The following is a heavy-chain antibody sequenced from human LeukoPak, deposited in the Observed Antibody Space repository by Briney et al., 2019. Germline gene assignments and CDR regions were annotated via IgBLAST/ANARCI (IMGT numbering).Heavy chain of an antibody. D-gene: IGHD3-10*01. CDR3: ARDAQLWFGEHFDY. CDR2: ISSSSSTI. V-gene: IGHV3-48*04. CDR1: GFTFSSYS. J-gene: IGHJ4*02. Sequence: GGSLRLSCAASGFTFSSYSMNWVRQAPGKGLEWVSSISSSSSTIYYADSVKGRFTISRDNAKNSLYLQMNSLRAEDTAVYYCARDAQLWFGEHFDYWGQGTLVTVSS.